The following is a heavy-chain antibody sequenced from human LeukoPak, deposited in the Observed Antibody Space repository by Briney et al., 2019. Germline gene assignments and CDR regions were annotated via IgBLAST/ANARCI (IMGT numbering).Heavy chain of an antibody. CDR1: GGSITTYY. Sequence: SETLSLTCTVSGGSITTYYWNWIRQPPGKVLEWIGYAYYSGDTNYNPSLKSRVAISVDTSKNQFSLKLTSVTAADTAVYYCARVGRDYGDYGVLVSIRYYFDYWGQGTLVTVSS. CDR2: AYYSGDT. CDR3: ARVGRDYGDYGVLVSIRYYFDY. V-gene: IGHV4-59*08. J-gene: IGHJ4*02. D-gene: IGHD4-17*01.